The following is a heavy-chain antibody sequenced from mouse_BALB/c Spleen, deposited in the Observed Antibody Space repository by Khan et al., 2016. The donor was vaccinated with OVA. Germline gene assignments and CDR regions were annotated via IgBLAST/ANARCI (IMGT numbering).Heavy chain of an antibody. CDR3: ARPPYFSDVMVY. J-gene: IGHJ4*01. D-gene: IGHD2-10*01. V-gene: IGHV9-3-1*01. Sequence: QIQLVQSGPELKKPGETVKISCKASGYTFRNYGMNWVKQAPGKGLKWLGWINTYTGEPTYADDFKGRFAFSLETSATTAYLQINNLKNEDTATYFCARPPYFSDVMVYWGHGTSVTGSS. CDR1: GYTFRNYG. CDR2: INTYTGEP.